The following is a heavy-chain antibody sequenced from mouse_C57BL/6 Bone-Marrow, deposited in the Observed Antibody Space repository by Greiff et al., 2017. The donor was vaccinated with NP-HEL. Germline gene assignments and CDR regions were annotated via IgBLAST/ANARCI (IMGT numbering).Heavy chain of an antibody. D-gene: IGHD1-1*01. CDR3: ARLLRSPYFDY. J-gene: IGHJ2*01. V-gene: IGHV1-78*01. CDR1: GYTFTDHT. CDR2: IYPRDGSP. Sequence: VQLQESDAELVKPGASVKISCKVSGYTFTDHTIHWMKQRPEQGLEWIGYIYPRDGSPKYNEKFKGKATLTADKSSSTAYMQLNSLSSEDSAVYFCARLLRSPYFDYWGQGTTLTVSS.